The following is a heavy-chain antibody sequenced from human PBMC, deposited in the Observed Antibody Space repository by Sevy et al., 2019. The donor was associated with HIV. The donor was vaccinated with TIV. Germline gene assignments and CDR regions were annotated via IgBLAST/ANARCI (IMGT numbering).Heavy chain of an antibody. Sequence: ASVKVSCKASGHTSSDYYIQWVRQAPGQGLEWMGWINSKSGATSYPQKFQGRVTMTSDTSISTAYMELSRLRSDDTAVYYCATEYSYDYWGRGTLVTVSS. V-gene: IGHV1-2*02. D-gene: IGHD4-4*01. CDR2: INSKSGAT. J-gene: IGHJ4*02. CDR1: GHTSSDYY. CDR3: ATEYSYDY.